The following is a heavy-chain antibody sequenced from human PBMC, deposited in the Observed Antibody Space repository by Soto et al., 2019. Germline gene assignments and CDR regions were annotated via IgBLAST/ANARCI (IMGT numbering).Heavy chain of an antibody. D-gene: IGHD2-21*02. V-gene: IGHV3-48*02. CDR2: ITSSSSTI. Sequence: EVQLVESGGGLVQPGGSLRLSCAASGFTFTSNSMNWVRQAPGKGLEWNSYITSSSSTIYYAASLKGRFTISGDNAKNSVYLQMNSLRDEDTAVYYCARGRVGTAYFDYWGQGVLVIVSS. CDR3: ARGRVGTAYFDY. J-gene: IGHJ4*02. CDR1: GFTFTSNS.